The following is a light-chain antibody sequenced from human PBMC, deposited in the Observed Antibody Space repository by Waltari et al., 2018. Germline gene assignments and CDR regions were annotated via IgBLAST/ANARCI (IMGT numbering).Light chain of an antibody. V-gene: IGKV1-39*01. CDR2: AAS. J-gene: IGKJ5*01. CDR1: QSISSY. CDR3: QQSSSTPQST. Sequence: DIQMTQSPSSLSASVGDRVTITCRASQSISSYLNWYQQKPGRAPKLLIYAASSLRSGVPSRFSGSGSGTDFTRTISSLQPEDFATYYCQQSSSTPQSTFGQGTRLEIK.